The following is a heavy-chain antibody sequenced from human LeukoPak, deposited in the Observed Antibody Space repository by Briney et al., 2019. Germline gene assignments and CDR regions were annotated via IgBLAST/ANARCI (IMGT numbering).Heavy chain of an antibody. CDR1: GGSISSYY. J-gene: IGHJ4*02. Sequence: SETLSLTCTVSGGSISSYYWSWIRQPPGKGLEWIGYIYYSGSTNYNPSLKSRVTISVDTSKNQFSLKLSSVTAADTVVYYCARGDLRVVYDSRSGFDYWGQGTLVTVSS. CDR2: IYYSGST. CDR3: ARGDLRVVYDSRSGFDY. D-gene: IGHD3-22*01. V-gene: IGHV4-59*01.